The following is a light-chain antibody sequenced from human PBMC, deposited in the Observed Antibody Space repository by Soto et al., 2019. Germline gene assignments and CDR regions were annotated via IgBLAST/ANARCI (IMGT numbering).Light chain of an antibody. J-gene: IGKJ5*01. Sequence: DILMTPSPLSLPVTPGEPASISCRSSQSLLHSNGYNYLDWYLQKPGQSPQLLIYLGSNRASGVPDRFSGSGSGTDFTLKISRVEAEDVGVYYCMQDLQTPVTFGQGTRLEIK. CDR3: MQDLQTPVT. CDR1: QSLLHSNGYNY. V-gene: IGKV2-28*01. CDR2: LGS.